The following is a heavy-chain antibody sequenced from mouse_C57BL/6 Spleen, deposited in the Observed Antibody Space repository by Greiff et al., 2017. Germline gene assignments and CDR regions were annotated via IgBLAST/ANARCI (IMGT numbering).Heavy chain of an antibody. CDR2: ISSGSSTI. V-gene: IGHV5-17*01. J-gene: IGHJ3*01. CDR3: ARSIDYDYDWFAY. Sequence: EVKLMESGGGLVKPGGSLKLSCAASGFTFSDYGMHWVRQAPEKGLEWVAYISSGSSTIYYADTVKGRFTISRDNAKNTLFLQMTSLRSKDTAMYYCARSIDYDYDWFAYWGQGTLVTVSA. CDR1: GFTFSDYG. D-gene: IGHD2-4*01.